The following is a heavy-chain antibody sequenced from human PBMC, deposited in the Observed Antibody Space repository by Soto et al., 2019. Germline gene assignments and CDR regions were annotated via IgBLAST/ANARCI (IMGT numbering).Heavy chain of an antibody. V-gene: IGHV3-21*01. D-gene: IGHD3-16*02. Sequence: EVQLVESGGGLVKPGGALRLSCAASGFTFSSYSMNWVRQAPGKGLEWVSSISSRSSYIYYADSVKGRFTISRDNAKNSLYLQMNRLRAEDTAVYYCARDFPFGGVIVNYGMDVWGQGTTVTVSS. CDR1: GFTFSSYS. J-gene: IGHJ6*02. CDR2: ISSRSSYI. CDR3: ARDFPFGGVIVNYGMDV.